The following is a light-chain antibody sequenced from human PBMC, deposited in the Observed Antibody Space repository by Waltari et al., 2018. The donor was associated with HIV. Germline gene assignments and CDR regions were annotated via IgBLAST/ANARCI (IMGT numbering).Light chain of an antibody. J-gene: IGKJ2*01. CDR1: QSVLYSSNNKNY. Sequence: DIVMTQSPDSLAVSLGERATINCKSSQSVLYSSNNKNYLAWYQQKPGQPPKRLIYWASTRESGVPDRFSGSGSGTDFTLTISSLQAEDVAVYYCQHYQKKPPMYTFGQGTRLEIK. V-gene: IGKV4-1*01. CDR2: WAS. CDR3: QHYQKKPPMYT.